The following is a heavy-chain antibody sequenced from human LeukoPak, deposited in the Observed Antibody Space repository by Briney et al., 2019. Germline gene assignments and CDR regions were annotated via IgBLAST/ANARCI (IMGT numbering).Heavy chain of an antibody. J-gene: IGHJ4*02. V-gene: IGHV3-21*06. CDR3: ARLRRNTDSSGFFYYYDY. CDR2: INTVSSYI. D-gene: IGHD3-22*01. Sequence: PGGSLGLSCAASGFSFSSYSFNWVRQAPGKGLEWVSSINTVSSYIYYADSLKGRFTISRDNAKNSVYLQMDSLRAEDSAVYYCARLRRNTDSSGFFYYYDYWGQGTLVTVSS. CDR1: GFSFSSYS.